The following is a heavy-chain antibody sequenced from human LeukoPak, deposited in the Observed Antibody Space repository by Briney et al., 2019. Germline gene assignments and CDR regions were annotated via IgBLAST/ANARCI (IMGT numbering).Heavy chain of an antibody. J-gene: IGHJ5*02. CDR1: GGSFSGHY. CDR2: INHSGST. D-gene: IGHD3-10*01. CDR3: ARVRRGLLWFGDLRGSWFDP. V-gene: IGHV4-34*01. Sequence: PSETLSLTCAVYGGSFSGHYWSWIRQPPGKGLEWIGEINHSGSTNYNPSLKSRVTISLDTSKNQFSLKLSSVTAADTAVYYCARVRRGLLWFGDLRGSWFDPWGQGTLVTVSS.